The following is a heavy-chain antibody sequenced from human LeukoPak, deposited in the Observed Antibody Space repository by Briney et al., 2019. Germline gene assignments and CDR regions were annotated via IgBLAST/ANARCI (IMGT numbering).Heavy chain of an antibody. CDR1: GGTFSSYA. V-gene: IGHV1-69*05. CDR3: ARDTTYYYDSSGYSPFDY. J-gene: IGHJ4*02. D-gene: IGHD3-22*01. Sequence: ASVKVSCKASGGTFSSYAISWVRQAPGQGLEWMGGIIPIFGTANYAQKFQGRVTITTDESTSTAYMELSSLRSEDTAVYYCARDTTYYYDSSGYSPFDYWGQGTLVTVSS. CDR2: IIPIFGTA.